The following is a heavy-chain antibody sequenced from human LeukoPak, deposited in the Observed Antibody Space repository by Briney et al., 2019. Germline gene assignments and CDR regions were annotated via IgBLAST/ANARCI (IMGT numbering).Heavy chain of an antibody. CDR2: IRYDGSNK. J-gene: IGHJ6*03. V-gene: IGHV3-30*02. CDR1: GFTFGSYG. Sequence: PGGSLRLSCAASGFTFGSYGMHWVRQAPGKGLEWVAFIRYDGSNKYYADSVKGRFTISRDNSKNTLYLQMNSLRAEDTAVYYCAKDSSSTSWRGPYYYMDVWGKGTTVTVSS. CDR3: AKDSSSTSWRGPYYYMDV. D-gene: IGHD2-2*01.